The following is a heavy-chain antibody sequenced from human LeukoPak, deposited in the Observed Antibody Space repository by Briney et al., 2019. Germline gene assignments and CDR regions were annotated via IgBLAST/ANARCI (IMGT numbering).Heavy chain of an antibody. CDR2: ISAYNGNT. J-gene: IGHJ4*02. V-gene: IGHV1-18*01. CDR3: ASAAAGPYNFDY. CDR1: GYTFTSYG. D-gene: IGHD6-13*01. Sequence: ASVKVSCKASGYTFTSYGISWVRQAPGQGLEWMGWISAYNGNTNYAQKLQGRVTMTTDTSTSTAYMELRSPRSDGTAVYYCASAAAGPYNFDYWGQGTLVTVSS.